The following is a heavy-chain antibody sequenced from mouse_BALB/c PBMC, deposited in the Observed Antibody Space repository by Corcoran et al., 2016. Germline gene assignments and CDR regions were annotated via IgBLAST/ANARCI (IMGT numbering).Heavy chain of an antibody. CDR3: ARWGTTMITSYFDY. V-gene: IGHV9-1*02. D-gene: IGHD2-4*01. CDR1: GYTFTHYG. CDR2: INTYTGEP. J-gene: IGHJ2*01. Sequence: QIQLVQSGPELKKPGETVKISCKASGYTFTHYGMNWVKQAPGKGLKWMGWINTYTGEPTYADDFKGRFAFSLETSASTAYLQINNLKNEDMATYFCARWGTTMITSYFDYGGQGTTLTVSS.